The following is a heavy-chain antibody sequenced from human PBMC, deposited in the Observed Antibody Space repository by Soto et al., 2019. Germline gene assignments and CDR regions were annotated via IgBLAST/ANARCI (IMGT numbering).Heavy chain of an antibody. CDR2: IKQDGSVK. CDR3: PRDFPPWNGGAWYAAFDI. Sequence: EVQVVESGGNLVQPGGSLRLSCAASGFTFRDYWMTWVRQAPGKGLEWLANIKQDGSVKHYVDSVEGRFSISRDNAKNALYLEMDSMRAEDTAVSYCPRDFPPWNGGAWYAAFDIWGQGAKVNISS. J-gene: IGHJ3*02. D-gene: IGHD6-19*01. CDR1: GFTFRDYW. V-gene: IGHV3-7*01.